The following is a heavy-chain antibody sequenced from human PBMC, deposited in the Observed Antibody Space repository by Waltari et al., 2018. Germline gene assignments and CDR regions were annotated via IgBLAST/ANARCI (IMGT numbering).Heavy chain of an antibody. CDR2: IYYSGST. CDR3: ARDVYGYSPFYYYYMDV. D-gene: IGHD2-15*01. J-gene: IGHJ6*03. CDR1: GGSISSSSYY. V-gene: IGHV4-39*07. Sequence: QLQLQESGPGLVKPSETLSLTCTVSGGSISSSSYYWGWIRQPPGKGLEWIGSIYYSGSTDQTPSLKSRVTISVDTSKNQFSLKLSSVTAADTAVYYCARDVYGYSPFYYYYMDVWGKGTTVTISS.